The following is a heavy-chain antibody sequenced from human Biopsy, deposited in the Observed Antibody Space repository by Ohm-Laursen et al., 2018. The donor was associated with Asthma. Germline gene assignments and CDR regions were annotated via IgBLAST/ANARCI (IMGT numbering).Heavy chain of an antibody. CDR2: ISVYNGNT. CDR3: ARAVDFSHYYGIDV. D-gene: IGHD4-23*01. V-gene: IGHV1-18*04. J-gene: IGHJ6*02. Sequence: ASVKVSCKTSGYTFNSAGITWVRQAPGQGLEWMGWISVYNGNTKVAQKLQDRVTMITDTSSRTAYMELRSLRSDDTAVYFCARAVDFSHYYGIDVWGQGTTVTVS. CDR1: GYTFNSAG.